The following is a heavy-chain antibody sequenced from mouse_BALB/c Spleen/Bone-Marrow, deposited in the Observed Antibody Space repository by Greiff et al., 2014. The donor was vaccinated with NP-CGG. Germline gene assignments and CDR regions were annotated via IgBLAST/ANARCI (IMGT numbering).Heavy chain of an antibody. CDR2: IDPAYGDT. CDR1: GFNFKDSS. V-gene: IGHV14-3*02. J-gene: IGHJ4*01. CDR3: ARYLIFYDYDEAMDY. D-gene: IGHD2-4*01. Sequence: EVQRVESGAELVKPGASVKLSCTASGFNFKDSSMHWVKQRPEQGLEWIGRIDPAYGDTNYDPKFQGKATITADTSSNTAYLQLSSLTSEDTAVYYCARYLIFYDYDEAMDYWGQGTSVTVTS.